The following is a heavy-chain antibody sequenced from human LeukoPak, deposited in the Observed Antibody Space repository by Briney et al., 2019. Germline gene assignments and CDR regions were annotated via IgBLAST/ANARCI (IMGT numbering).Heavy chain of an antibody. CDR1: GFTFSSYW. V-gene: IGHV3-7*01. CDR2: IKQDGSEK. CDR3: ARIRFLEANFDY. J-gene: IGHJ4*02. D-gene: IGHD3-3*01. Sequence: GGSLRLSCVATGFTFSSYWMSWVRQAPGKELEWVANIKQDGSEKYYVDSVKGRFTISRDNAKNSLDLQMNSLRAEDTAVYYCARIRFLEANFDYWGQGTLVTVSS.